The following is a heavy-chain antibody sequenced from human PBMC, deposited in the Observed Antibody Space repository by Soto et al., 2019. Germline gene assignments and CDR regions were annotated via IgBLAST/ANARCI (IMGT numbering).Heavy chain of an antibody. CDR2: IRSKAYGDTT. Sequence: GGSLRLSCTASGFTFGDYAMSWVRQAPGKGLEWVGFIRSKAYGDTTEYAASVKGRFTISRDDSKSIAYLQMNSLKTEDTAVYYCTRDALLSYYYYYGMDVWGQGTTVTVSS. CDR3: TRDALLSYYYYYGMDV. J-gene: IGHJ6*02. CDR1: GFTFGDYA. V-gene: IGHV3-49*04.